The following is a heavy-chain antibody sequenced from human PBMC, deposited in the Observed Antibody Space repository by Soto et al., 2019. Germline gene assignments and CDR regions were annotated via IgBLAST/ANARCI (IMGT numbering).Heavy chain of an antibody. Sequence: SETLSLTCTVSGCSISSSSYYWGWIRQPPGKGLEWIGSIYYSGSTYYNPSLKSRVTISVDTSKNQFSLKLSSVTAADTAVYYCARVAADIASWIVPWGQGTLVTVAS. D-gene: IGHD5-12*01. J-gene: IGHJ5*02. CDR2: IYYSGST. V-gene: IGHV4-39*01. CDR3: ARVAADIASWIVP. CDR1: GCSISSSSYY.